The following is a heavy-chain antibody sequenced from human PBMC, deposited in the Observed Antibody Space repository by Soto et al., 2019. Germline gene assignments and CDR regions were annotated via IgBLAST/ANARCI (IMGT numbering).Heavy chain of an antibody. CDR3: ARVKWLRFVPDAFDI. V-gene: IGHV4-34*01. Sequence: SETLSLTCAVYGGSFSGYYWSWIRQPPGKGLEWIGEINHSGSTNYNPSLKSRVTISVDTSKNQFSLKLSSVTAADTAVYYCARVKWLRFVPDAFDIWGQGTMVTVSS. D-gene: IGHD5-12*01. CDR1: GGSFSGYY. J-gene: IGHJ3*02. CDR2: INHSGST.